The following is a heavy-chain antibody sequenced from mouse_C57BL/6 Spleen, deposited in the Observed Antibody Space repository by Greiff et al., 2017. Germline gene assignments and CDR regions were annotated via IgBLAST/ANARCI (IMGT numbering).Heavy chain of an antibody. V-gene: IGHV1-26*01. D-gene: IGHD1-1*01. CDR1: GYTFTDYY. CDR2: INPNNGGT. Sequence: EVQLQQSGPELVKPGASVKISCKASGYTFTDYYMNWVKQSHGKSLEWIGDINPNNGGTSYNQKFKGKATLTVDKSSSTAYMELRSLTSEDSAVYYCARGGSPNFDYWGQGTTLTVSS. CDR3: ARGGSPNFDY. J-gene: IGHJ2*01.